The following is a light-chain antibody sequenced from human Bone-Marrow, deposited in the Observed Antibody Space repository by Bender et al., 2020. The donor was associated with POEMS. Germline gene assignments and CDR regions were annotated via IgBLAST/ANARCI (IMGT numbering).Light chain of an antibody. CDR2: EVR. J-gene: IGLJ3*02. Sequence: QSALTQPASVSGSPGQSITISCTGASSDVGAYNLVSWYQQHPGKAPKLLIYEVRKRPSGVSDRFSGSQSGNTASLTISGLQADDEADYYCSSYTTSSTWVFGGGTKLTVL. V-gene: IGLV2-14*02. CDR1: SSDVGAYNL. CDR3: SSYTTSSTWV.